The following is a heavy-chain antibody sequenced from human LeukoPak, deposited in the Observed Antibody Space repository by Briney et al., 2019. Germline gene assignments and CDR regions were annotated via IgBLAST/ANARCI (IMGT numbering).Heavy chain of an antibody. D-gene: IGHD3-10*01. J-gene: IGHJ5*02. CDR1: GDSISSYY. V-gene: IGHV4-4*07. CDR3: ARHSVTMVRGVITPFDP. Sequence: SETLSLTCTVSGDSISSYYWSWIRQPAGKGLEWIGRIYTSGSTNYNPSLKSRVTMSVDTSKNQFSLQLSSVTAADTAVYYCARHSVTMVRGVITPFDPWGQGTLVTVSS. CDR2: IYTSGST.